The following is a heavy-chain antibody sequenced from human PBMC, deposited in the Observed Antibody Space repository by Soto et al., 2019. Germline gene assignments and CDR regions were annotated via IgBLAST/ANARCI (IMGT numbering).Heavy chain of an antibody. CDR3: AREWDCSSTSCYPDY. CDR1: GYTFTSYG. V-gene: IGHV1-18*04. Sequence: ASVKISCKASGYTFTSYGISWVRQAPGQGLEWMGWISAYNGNTNYAQKLQGRVTMTADTSTSTAYMELRSLRSDDTAVYYCAREWDCSSTSCYPDYWCEGSLVTVSS. D-gene: IGHD2-2*01. CDR2: ISAYNGNT. J-gene: IGHJ4*02.